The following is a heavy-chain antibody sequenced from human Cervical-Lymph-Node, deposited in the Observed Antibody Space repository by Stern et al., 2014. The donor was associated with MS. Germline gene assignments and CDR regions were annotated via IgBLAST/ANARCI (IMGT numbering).Heavy chain of an antibody. CDR2: TYYRGNS. J-gene: IGHJ4*02. CDR1: GGSTSSFY. CDR3: SSSGYNGVDDYFDY. Sequence: VQLQESCPGLVRPSETLSLTCTVSGGSTSSFYWSWIRQAPGKGLEWIGYTYYRGNSNYNPSLRGRVTISADTSKSQFSLKLHSVTAADTAVYYCSSSGYNGVDDYFDYWGQGTLVTVSS. D-gene: IGHD3-22*01. V-gene: IGHV4-59*03.